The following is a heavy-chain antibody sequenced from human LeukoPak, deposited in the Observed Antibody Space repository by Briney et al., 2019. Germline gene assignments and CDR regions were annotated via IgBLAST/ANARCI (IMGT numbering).Heavy chain of an antibody. D-gene: IGHD3-10*02. J-gene: IGHJ6*04. V-gene: IGHV3-7*01. CDR1: GLTFSSYW. Sequence: PGGSLRLSCAASGLTFSSYWMSWVRQAPGKGLEWVANIKKDGSEKYYVDSVKGRFTISRDNAKKSLYLQMNSLRAEDTAVYYCAELGITMIGGVWGKGTTVTISS. CDR3: AELGITMIGGV. CDR2: IKKDGSEK.